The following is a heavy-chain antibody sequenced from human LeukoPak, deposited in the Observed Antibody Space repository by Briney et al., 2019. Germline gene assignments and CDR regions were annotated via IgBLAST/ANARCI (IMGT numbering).Heavy chain of an antibody. D-gene: IGHD3-16*02. CDR1: GFTFSSYA. CDR2: ITGGGAST. Sequence: TGGSLRLSCAASGFTFSSYAMSWVRQAPGKGLEWVSDITGGGASTYYADSVRGRFTISRDSSKNTLYLQMNSLRAEDTAVYYCAKEVNYDYVWGSYRLFDYWGQGTLVTVSS. V-gene: IGHV3-23*01. J-gene: IGHJ4*02. CDR3: AKEVNYDYVWGSYRLFDY.